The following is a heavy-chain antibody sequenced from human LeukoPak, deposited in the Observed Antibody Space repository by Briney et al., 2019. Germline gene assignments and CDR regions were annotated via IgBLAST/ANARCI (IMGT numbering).Heavy chain of an antibody. V-gene: IGHV3-23*01. CDR3: AKLRGSDYGDFDY. CDR2: ISGSGGST. D-gene: IGHD4-17*01. CDR1: GFTFSSNA. J-gene: IGHJ4*02. Sequence: QTGGSLRLSCAASGFTFSSNAMSWVRQAPGKGLEWVSAISGSGGSTYYADSVKGRFTISRDNSKNTLYLQMNSLRAEDTAVYYCAKLRGSDYGDFDYWGQGTLVTVSS.